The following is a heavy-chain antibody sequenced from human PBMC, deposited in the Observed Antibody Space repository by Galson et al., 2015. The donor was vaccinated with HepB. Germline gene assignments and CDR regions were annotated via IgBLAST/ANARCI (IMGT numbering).Heavy chain of an antibody. Sequence: SLRLSCAASGFTVSSNYMSWVRQAPGKGLEWVSVIYSGGSTYYADSVKGRFTISRDNYKKTLYLQMNSLRAEDTAVYYCAGGGVVITTHYYYYGMDVWGQVTTVTVSS. J-gene: IGHJ6*02. D-gene: IGHD3-22*01. V-gene: IGHV3-53*01. CDR3: AGGGVVITTHYYYYGMDV. CDR2: IYSGGST. CDR1: GFTVSSNY.